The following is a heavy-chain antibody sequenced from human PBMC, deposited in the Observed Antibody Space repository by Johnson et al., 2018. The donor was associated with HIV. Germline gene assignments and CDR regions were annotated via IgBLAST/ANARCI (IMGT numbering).Heavy chain of an antibody. CDR3: AKDRSMDDAFDI. D-gene: IGHD1-26*01. Sequence: VQLVESGGGLVQPGGSLRLSCAASGFTFSSYDMHWVRQATGKGLEWVSAIGTAGDTYYPGSVKGRVTISRDNSKNTLYLQMNSLRAEDTAVYYCAKDRSMDDAFDIWGRGTMVTVSS. V-gene: IGHV3-13*01. CDR2: IGTAGDT. J-gene: IGHJ3*02. CDR1: GFTFSSYD.